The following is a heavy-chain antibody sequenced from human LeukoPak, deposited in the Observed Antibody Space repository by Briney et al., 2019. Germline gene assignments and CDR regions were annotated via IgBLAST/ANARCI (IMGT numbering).Heavy chain of an antibody. CDR3: ARGDAHGMLGPANAFDI. CDR1: GGSISSYY. Sequence: SETLSLTCTVSGGSISSYYWSWIRQPPGKGLEWIGYIYYSGSTNYNPSLKSRVTISVDTSKNQFSLKLSSVTAADTAVYYCARGDAHGMLGPANAFDIWGQGTVVTVSS. J-gene: IGHJ3*02. V-gene: IGHV4-59*01. D-gene: IGHD1-26*01. CDR2: IYYSGST.